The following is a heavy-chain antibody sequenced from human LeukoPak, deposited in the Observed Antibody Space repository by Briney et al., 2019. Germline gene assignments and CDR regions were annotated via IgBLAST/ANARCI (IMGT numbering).Heavy chain of an antibody. V-gene: IGHV3-74*01. D-gene: IGHD1-26*01. CDR3: IRGTVGAPGNDY. CDR1: GFTFSSYW. CDR2: IDTDGSFT. J-gene: IGHJ4*02. Sequence: GGSLRLSCAASGFTFSSYWMHWVRQAPGKGLVWVSRIDTDGSFTSYADSVRGRFTISRDNAKNTLYPQMSSLRAEDTAVYYCIRGTVGAPGNDYWGQGTLVTVSS.